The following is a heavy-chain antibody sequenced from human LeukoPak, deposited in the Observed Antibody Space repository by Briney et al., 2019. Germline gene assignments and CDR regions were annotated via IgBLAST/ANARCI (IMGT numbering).Heavy chain of an antibody. CDR2: IYYSGST. Sequence: SETLSHTCTVSGGSISSSSYYWGWIRQPPGKGLEWIGSIYYSGSTYYNPSLKSRVTISVDTSKNQFSLKLSSVTAADTAVYYCARCYGGINWFDPWGQGTLVTVSS. CDR3: ARCYGGINWFDP. D-gene: IGHD2-2*01. CDR1: GGSISSSSYY. V-gene: IGHV4-39*07. J-gene: IGHJ5*02.